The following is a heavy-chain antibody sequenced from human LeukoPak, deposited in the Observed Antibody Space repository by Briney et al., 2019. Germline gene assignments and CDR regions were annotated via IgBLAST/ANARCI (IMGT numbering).Heavy chain of an antibody. J-gene: IGHJ3*01. Sequence: GGSLRLSCVGSGFNFRSYWMSWVRQAPGKGLEWVANIKPDGSQKYFVDSVRGRFTISRDNAKNSVYLQMTSLRAEDTALYYCVRDGMGGIKAFDVWGQGTVVTVSS. CDR3: VRDGMGGIKAFDV. CDR1: GFNFRSYW. D-gene: IGHD3-10*01. CDR2: IKPDGSQK. V-gene: IGHV3-7*05.